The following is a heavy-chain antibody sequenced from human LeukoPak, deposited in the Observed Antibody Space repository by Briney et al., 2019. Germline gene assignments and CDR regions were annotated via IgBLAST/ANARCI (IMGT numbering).Heavy chain of an antibody. CDR1: GYTFTGYY. CDR2: IYPSGGRT. CDR3: ASRTRPDVGAFDI. J-gene: IGHJ3*02. V-gene: IGHV1-46*01. D-gene: IGHD6-6*01. Sequence: ASVKVSCKASGYTFTGYYMHWARQAPGQGLEWMGIIYPSGGRTNYAQKFQGRVTMTRDMSMSTVYMELSSLRSEDTAVYYCASRTRPDVGAFDIWGQGTMVTVSS.